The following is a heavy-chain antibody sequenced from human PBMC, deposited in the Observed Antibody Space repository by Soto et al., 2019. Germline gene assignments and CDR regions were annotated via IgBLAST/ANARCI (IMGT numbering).Heavy chain of an antibody. D-gene: IGHD1-1*01. Sequence: SETLSLTCAVSGGSISSSNWWSWVRHPPGKGLELVGEIYHSWSTNYNPSLKSRVTIAVDKSKNHFSLKLSSVTAADTAVYYCARHRTVRDCYYYGMDVWGQGTTV. CDR2: IYHSWST. CDR1: GGSISSSNW. J-gene: IGHJ6*02. CDR3: ARHRTVRDCYYYGMDV. V-gene: IGHV4-4*02.